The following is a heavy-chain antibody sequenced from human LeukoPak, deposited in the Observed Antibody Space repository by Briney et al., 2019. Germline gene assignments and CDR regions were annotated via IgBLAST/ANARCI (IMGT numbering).Heavy chain of an antibody. CDR2: INTYIGNT. D-gene: IGHD3-22*01. Sequence: ASVKVSCKASGYTFTSHGFSWVRQAPGQGLEWMGWINTYIGNTNYAQKFQGRVTVTTDTSTSTAYMELRGLRSDDTAVYYCPRDDYYDSSCYCTLWGQGTLVTVSS. V-gene: IGHV1-18*01. CDR3: PRDDYYDSSCYCTL. CDR1: GYTFTSHG. J-gene: IGHJ1*01.